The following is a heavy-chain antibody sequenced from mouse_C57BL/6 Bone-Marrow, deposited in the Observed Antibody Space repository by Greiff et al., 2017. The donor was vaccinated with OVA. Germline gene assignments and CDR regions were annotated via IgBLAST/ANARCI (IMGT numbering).Heavy chain of an antibody. CDR3: ARSPRILRGVMDY. J-gene: IGHJ4*01. CDR2: IYPGSGNT. V-gene: IGHV1-76*01. D-gene: IGHD1-1*01. CDR1: GYTFTDYY. Sequence: VKLMESGAELVRPGASVKLSCKASGYTFTDYYINWVKQRPGQGLEWIARIYPGSGNTYYNAKFKGKATLTAEKSSSTAYMQLSSLTSEDSAVYFCARSPRILRGVMDYWGQGTSVTVSS.